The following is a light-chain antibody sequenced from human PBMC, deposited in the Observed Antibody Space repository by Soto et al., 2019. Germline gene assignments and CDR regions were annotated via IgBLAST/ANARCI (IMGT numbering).Light chain of an antibody. Sequence: DIQMTQSPSSLSESVGDRVTITCRASQSISSYLNWYQQKPGKAPKLLIYAASSLQSGVPSRFSGSGSGTDFTLTISSLQPEDFATYYCQQSYSTPRTFGQGTKLEIK. J-gene: IGKJ2*01. CDR2: AAS. V-gene: IGKV1-39*01. CDR3: QQSYSTPRT. CDR1: QSISSY.